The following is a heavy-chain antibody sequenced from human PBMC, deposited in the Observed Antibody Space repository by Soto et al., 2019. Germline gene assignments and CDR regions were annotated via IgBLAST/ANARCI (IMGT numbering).Heavy chain of an antibody. Sequence: QVQLVQSETEVKKPGSAVRVSCKASGGTFNTYAMNWVRQAPGQGLEWMGGILPMVDRPRYAQKFQGRVTITVDEPTTTAYMELSSLRSDDTAVYYCTRSIGSGGVIGGFDYWGQGTLVTVSS. D-gene: IGHD3-16*02. CDR1: GGTFNTYA. V-gene: IGHV1-69*01. CDR3: TRSIGSGGVIGGFDY. J-gene: IGHJ4*02. CDR2: ILPMVDRP.